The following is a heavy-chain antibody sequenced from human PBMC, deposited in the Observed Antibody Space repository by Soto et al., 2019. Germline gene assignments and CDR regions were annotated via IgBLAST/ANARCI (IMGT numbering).Heavy chain of an antibody. V-gene: IGHV4-59*12. CDR2: IFYIGNT. D-gene: IGHD3-10*01. J-gene: IGHJ6*02. CDR1: GDSISSYY. CDR3: AGSGIYRGHHYYYGMDV. Sequence: TLSLTCTVSGDSISSYYWSWIRQPPGKGLEWIRYIFYIGNTNYNPSLKSRVTISIDTSKNQFSLNLSSVTAADTAVYYCAGSGIYRGHHYYYGMDVWGQGTTVTVSS.